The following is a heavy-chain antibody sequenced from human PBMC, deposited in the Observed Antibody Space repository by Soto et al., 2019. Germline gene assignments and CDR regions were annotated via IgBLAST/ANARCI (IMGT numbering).Heavy chain of an antibody. V-gene: IGHV4-4*02. J-gene: IGHJ6*02. Sequence: QVQLQESGPGLVKPSGTLSLTCAGSSGSITSSNWSSWVRLPPGKGLEWIGEIFHNGNTYYNPSLKSRVTMSVDTSKNQFSLNLGSVTAADTAVYYCARRTWGMDVWGQGTTVTVSS. CDR1: SGSITSSNW. D-gene: IGHD2-8*01. CDR3: ARRTWGMDV. CDR2: IFHNGNT.